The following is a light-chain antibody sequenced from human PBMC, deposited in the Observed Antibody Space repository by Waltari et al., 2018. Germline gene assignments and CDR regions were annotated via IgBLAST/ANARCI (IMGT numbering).Light chain of an antibody. Sequence: SSDLTQDPAVSVALGQTVTITCQGDSLGTYFPRWNQQKPGQPPFLVIFGQNSRPEGIPDRFSGSKSGDTGSLTITGALAEDEADYFCSSRYNINNHLLFGEGTRLTVL. CDR3: SSRYNINNHLL. CDR1: SLGTYF. V-gene: IGLV3-19*01. CDR2: GQN. J-gene: IGLJ2*01.